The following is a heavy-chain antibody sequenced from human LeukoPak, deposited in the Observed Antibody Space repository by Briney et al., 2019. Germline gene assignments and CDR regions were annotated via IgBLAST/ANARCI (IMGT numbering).Heavy chain of an antibody. V-gene: IGHV4-34*01. CDR2: INHSGST. Sequence: SETLSLTCAVYGGSFSGYYWSWIRQPPGKGLEWIGEINHSGSTNYNPSLKSRVTISVDTSKNQSSLKLSSVTAADTAVYYCARANFTYYFDYWGQGTLVTVSS. CDR3: ARANFTYYFDY. J-gene: IGHJ4*02. D-gene: IGHD1-1*01. CDR1: GGSFSGYY.